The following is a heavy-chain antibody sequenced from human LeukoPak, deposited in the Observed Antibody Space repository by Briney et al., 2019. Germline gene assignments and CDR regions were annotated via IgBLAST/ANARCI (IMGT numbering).Heavy chain of an antibody. V-gene: IGHV3-23*01. CDR1: GFTFSSYG. Sequence: GGSLRLSCAASGFTFSSYGMSWGRQAPGKGLEWGSAISGSGGSTYYADSVKGRFTISRDNSKNTLYLQMNSLRAEDTAVYYCAKSEGGSYDPSTYWGQGTLVTVSS. CDR3: AKSEGGSYDPSTY. J-gene: IGHJ4*02. D-gene: IGHD1-26*01. CDR2: ISGSGGST.